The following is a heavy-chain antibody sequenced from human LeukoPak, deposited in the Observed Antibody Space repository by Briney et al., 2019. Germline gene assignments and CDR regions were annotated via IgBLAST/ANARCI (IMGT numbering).Heavy chain of an antibody. Sequence: GGSLRLSCTASGFTFRNYVMSWVRQAPGKGLEWVSSIRSSGDDTSSADSVKGRFTIFRDNSKSTLHLQMNSLRAEDTAIYYCAKVRPPPGSGWYGGDDYWGQGTLVTVSS. CDR2: IRSSGDDT. D-gene: IGHD6-19*01. J-gene: IGHJ4*02. CDR1: GFTFRNYV. V-gene: IGHV3-23*01. CDR3: AKVRPPPGSGWYGGDDY.